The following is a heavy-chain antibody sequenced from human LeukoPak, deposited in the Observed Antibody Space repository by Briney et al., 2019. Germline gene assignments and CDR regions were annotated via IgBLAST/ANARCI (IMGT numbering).Heavy chain of an antibody. D-gene: IGHD3-22*01. J-gene: IGHJ4*02. CDR3: AREKFYDNSGYTK. CDR1: GFTFSSYG. V-gene: IGHV3-48*04. Sequence: GGSLRLSCAASGFTFSSYGMSWVRQAPGKGLEWVSAISSSGSTIYYADSVKGRFTISRDNAKNSLYLQMNGLRAEDTAVYYCAREKFYDNSGYTKWGQGTLVTVSS. CDR2: ISSSGSTI.